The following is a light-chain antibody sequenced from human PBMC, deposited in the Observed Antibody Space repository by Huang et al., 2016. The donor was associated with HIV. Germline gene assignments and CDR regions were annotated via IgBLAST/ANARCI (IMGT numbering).Light chain of an antibody. CDR3: QQYDNALGLFT. CDR2: DAS. Sequence: DIQMTQSPSSLSASVGDRVTITCQASQDISNSLNWYQQKPGKAPNHLIYDASNWETGVPLRFSGSGSGTDFTFTISSLQPEDIATYYCQQYDNALGLFTFGPGTKIDIK. V-gene: IGKV1-33*01. CDR1: QDISNS. J-gene: IGKJ3*01.